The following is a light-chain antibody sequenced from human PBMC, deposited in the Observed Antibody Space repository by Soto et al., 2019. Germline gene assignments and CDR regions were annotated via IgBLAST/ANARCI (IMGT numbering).Light chain of an antibody. J-gene: IGLJ2*01. CDR3: SSYASSRTVV. Sequence: QSALTQPASVSGSPGQSITISCTGTSSDVGGYNYVSWYQKHPGKAPKLMIYDVSDRPSGVSNRFSGSKSGNTASLTISGPQAEDEADYYCSSYASSRTVVFGGGTKLTVL. V-gene: IGLV2-14*01. CDR1: SSDVGGYNY. CDR2: DVS.